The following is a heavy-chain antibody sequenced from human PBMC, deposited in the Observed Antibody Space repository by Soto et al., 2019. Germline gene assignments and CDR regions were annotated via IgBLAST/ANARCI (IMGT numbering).Heavy chain of an antibody. Sequence: QITLKESGPTLVKPTQTLTLTCTFSGSSLNSNGVGVAWIRQSPGKALEWLAVIFWDDDQRYSPSLEGRLTITKDTSKNQVVLTLANVGPVDAGTYFCAHSRMHIHYFYNGMDVWGQGTTVTVS. CDR1: GSSLNSNGVG. V-gene: IGHV2-5*02. CDR3: AHSRMHIHYFYNGMDV. J-gene: IGHJ6*02. CDR2: IFWDDDQ.